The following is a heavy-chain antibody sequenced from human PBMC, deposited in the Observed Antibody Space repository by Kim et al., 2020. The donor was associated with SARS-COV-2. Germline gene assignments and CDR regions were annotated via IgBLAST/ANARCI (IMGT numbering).Heavy chain of an antibody. D-gene: IGHD1-26*01. CDR3: VTGSTMSESYFLFGFDF. CDR2: FDPEDGET. CDR1: GHTLTELP. J-gene: IGHJ4*02. Sequence: ASVKVSCKVSGHTLTELPMHWVRQAPGKGLEWMGGFDPEDGETIYAQEFRGRVTMTEDTSTDTAYMQLSSLRSEDTAVYYCVTGSTMSESYFLFGFDFWGQGTLVTVSS. V-gene: IGHV1-24*01.